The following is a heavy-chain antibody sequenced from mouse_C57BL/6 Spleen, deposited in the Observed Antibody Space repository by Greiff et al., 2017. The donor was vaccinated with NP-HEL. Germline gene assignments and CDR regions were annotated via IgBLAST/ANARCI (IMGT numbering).Heavy chain of an antibody. J-gene: IGHJ4*01. D-gene: IGHD1-1*01. CDR3: ARGYYGSSRGYYYAMDY. CDR1: GYTFTDYY. Sequence: VQLQQSGPELVKPGASVKISCKASGYTFTDYYMNWVKQSHGKSLEWIGDINPNNGGTSYNQKFKGKATLTVDKSSSTAYMELRSLTSEDSAVYYCARGYYGSSRGYYYAMDYWGQGTSVTVSS. CDR2: INPNNGGT. V-gene: IGHV1-26*01.